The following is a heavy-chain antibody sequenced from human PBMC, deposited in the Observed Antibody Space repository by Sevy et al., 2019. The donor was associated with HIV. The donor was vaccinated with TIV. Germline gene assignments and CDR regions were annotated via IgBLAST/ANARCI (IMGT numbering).Heavy chain of an antibody. CDR1: GFTFDDYA. CDR3: AKDLLPGYCTNGVCDGGMDV. V-gene: IGHV3-9*01. D-gene: IGHD2-8*01. Sequence: GGSLRLSCAASGFTFDDYAMHWVRQAPGKGLEWVSGISWNSGSIGYADSVKGRVTISRDNAKNSLYLQMNSLRAEDTALYYCAKDLLPGYCTNGVCDGGMDVWGQGTTVTVSS. CDR2: ISWNSGSI. J-gene: IGHJ6*02.